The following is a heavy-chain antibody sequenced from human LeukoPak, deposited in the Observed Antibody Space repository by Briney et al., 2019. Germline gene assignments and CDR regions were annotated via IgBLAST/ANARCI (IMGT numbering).Heavy chain of an antibody. D-gene: IGHD5-24*01. Sequence: GGSLRLSCAASGFTFSSYGMHWVRQAPGKGLEWVAVISHDGGNKYYADSVKGRFTISRDNSKNTLYLQMNSLRAEDTAVYYCAKDPGSLGSSDGRWNWFDYWGQGTLVTVSS. J-gene: IGHJ4*02. CDR1: GFTFSSYG. CDR2: ISHDGGNK. CDR3: AKDPGSLGSSDGRWNWFDY. V-gene: IGHV3-30*18.